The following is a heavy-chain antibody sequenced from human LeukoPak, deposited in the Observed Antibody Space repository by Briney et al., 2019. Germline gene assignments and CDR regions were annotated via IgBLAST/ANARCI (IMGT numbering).Heavy chain of an antibody. J-gene: IGHJ4*02. D-gene: IGHD6-13*01. CDR2: IYYSGST. CDR1: GGSISSYY. Sequence: PSETLSLTCTVSGGSISSYYWSWIRQPPGKGLEWIGYIYYSGSTNYNPSLKSRVTISVDTSKNQFSLKLSSVTAADTAVYYCAPTGYRYGYYFDYWGQGTLVTVSS. V-gene: IGHV4-59*08. CDR3: APTGYRYGYYFDY.